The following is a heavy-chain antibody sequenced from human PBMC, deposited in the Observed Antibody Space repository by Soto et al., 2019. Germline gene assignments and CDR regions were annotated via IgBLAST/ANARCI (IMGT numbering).Heavy chain of an antibody. D-gene: IGHD2-15*01. J-gene: IGHJ4*03. CDR3: ARYEQYSQP. Sequence: SETLSLTCTVSGGSISSYYWSWIRQPPGKRLEWIGYIYYSGRTNYNPSLNSRVTMSVDTSKNQFSLKLSSVTAADTAVYYCARYEQYSQPWGNVTLVTVSS. CDR2: IYYSGRT. CDR1: GGSISSYY. V-gene: IGHV4-59*08.